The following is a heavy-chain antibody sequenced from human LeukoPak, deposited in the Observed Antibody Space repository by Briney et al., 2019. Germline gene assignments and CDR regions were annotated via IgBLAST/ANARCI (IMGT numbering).Heavy chain of an antibody. CDR1: GFTFSSYS. V-gene: IGHV3-48*01. J-gene: IGHJ4*02. Sequence: TGGSLRLSCAASGFTFSSYSMNWVRQAPGKGLEWVSYISSSSSTIHYADSVKGRFTISRDNAKNSLYLQMNSLRAEDTALYYCAKDTVLGPLVRGVTFDYWGQGTLVTVSS. CDR2: ISSSSSTI. D-gene: IGHD3-10*01. CDR3: AKDTVLGPLVRGVTFDY.